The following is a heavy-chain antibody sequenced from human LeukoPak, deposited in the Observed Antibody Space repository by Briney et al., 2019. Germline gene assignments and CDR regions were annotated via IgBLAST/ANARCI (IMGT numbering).Heavy chain of an antibody. CDR3: ARSMENVLSYYMDV. D-gene: IGHD2-8*01. CDR1: GGTLCYHA. CDR2: IIPLFGST. V-gene: IGHV1-69*05. Sequence: GASVKVSCKASGGTLCYHAVSWVRQAPGQGLEWMGGIIPLFGSTKYTQKFQGRVTITTDESTSAAYMELSSLRSDDTAVYYCARSMENVLSYYMDVWGEGTTVTVSS. J-gene: IGHJ6*03.